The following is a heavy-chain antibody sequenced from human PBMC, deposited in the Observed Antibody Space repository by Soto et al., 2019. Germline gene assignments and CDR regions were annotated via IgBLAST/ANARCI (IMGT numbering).Heavy chain of an antibody. CDR1: GGSISSGNYY. V-gene: IGHV4-30-4*01. D-gene: IGHD3-3*01. CDR3: DRNPYYGFWRGSKPLGWLDP. CDR2: IAYSGST. J-gene: IGHJ5*02. Sequence: SETLSLTCSLSGGSISSGNYYWTWIRQAPGKGLEWLGYIAYSGSTYYNPSLKSRVTMSADTSKNQFSLSLTSVTAADTAGYYCDRNPYYGFWRGSKPLGWLDPWGQGTLVTVSS.